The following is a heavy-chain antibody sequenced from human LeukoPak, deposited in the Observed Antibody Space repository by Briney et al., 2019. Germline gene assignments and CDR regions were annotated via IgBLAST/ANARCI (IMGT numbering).Heavy chain of an antibody. CDR3: ARAVRGGPYYDFWSGWDYYYMDV. CDR1: GGTFSSYA. CDR2: IIPIFGTA. J-gene: IGHJ6*03. V-gene: IGHV1-69*05. Sequence: GASVKVSCKASGGTFSSYAISWVRQAPGQGLEWMGGIIPIFGTANYAQKFQGRVTITTDESTSTAYMEPRSLRSDDTAVYYCARAVRGGPYYDFWSGWDYYYMDVWGKGTTVTVSS. D-gene: IGHD3-3*01.